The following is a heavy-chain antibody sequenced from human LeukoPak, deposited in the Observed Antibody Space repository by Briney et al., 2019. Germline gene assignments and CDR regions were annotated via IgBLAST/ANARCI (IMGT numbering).Heavy chain of an antibody. D-gene: IGHD1-26*01. Sequence: GALRLSCAASGFTFSTYWMSWVRQAPGKGLEGVANIKQDGSEKYYVDSVKGRFTISRDNAKNPLYLQMNSLRAEDTAVYYCAASRELLRGTYYYYYMDVWGKGTTVTVSS. CDR2: IKQDGSEK. J-gene: IGHJ6*03. V-gene: IGHV3-7*03. CDR3: AASRELLRGTYYYYYMDV. CDR1: GFTFSTYW.